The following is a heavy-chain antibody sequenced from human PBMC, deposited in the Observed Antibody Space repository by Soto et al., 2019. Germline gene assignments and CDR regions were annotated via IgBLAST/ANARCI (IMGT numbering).Heavy chain of an antibody. V-gene: IGHV3-23*01. CDR2: ISGSGGST. CDR3: AKVIRIAAAGTKYFQH. CDR1: GFTFSSYA. D-gene: IGHD6-13*01. J-gene: IGHJ1*01. Sequence: GGSLRLSCAASGFTFSSYAMSWVRQAPGKGLEWVSAISGSGGSTYYADSVKGRFTISRDNSKNTLYLQMNSLRAEDTAVYYCAKVIRIAAAGTKYFQHWGQGTLVTVSS.